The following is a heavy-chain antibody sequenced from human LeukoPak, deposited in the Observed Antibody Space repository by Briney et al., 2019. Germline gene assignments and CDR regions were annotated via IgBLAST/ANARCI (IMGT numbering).Heavy chain of an antibody. D-gene: IGHD1-14*01. CDR2: IIPILGIA. V-gene: IGHV1-69*02. CDR3: ARGEPLTVQPDY. Sequence: ASVKVSCRASGGTFSSYTISWVRQAPGQGLEWMGRIIPILGIANYAQKFQGRVTITADKSTSTAYMELSGLRSEDTAVYYCARGEPLTVQPDYWGQGTLVTVSS. J-gene: IGHJ4*02. CDR1: GGTFSSYT.